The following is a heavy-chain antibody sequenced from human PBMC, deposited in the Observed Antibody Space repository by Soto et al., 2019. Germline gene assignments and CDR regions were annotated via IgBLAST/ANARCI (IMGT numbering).Heavy chain of an antibody. CDR1: GFTFSSYG. D-gene: IGHD2-2*01. V-gene: IGHV3-30*18. CDR2: ISHDGSNK. CDR3: AKDNCISTSCYRLYNWFDP. J-gene: IGHJ5*02. Sequence: QVQLVESGGGAVQPGRSLRLSCAASGFTFSSYGMHWVRQAPGKGLEWVAVISHDGSNKYYGDSVKGRFTISRDNSKNTLYLQMNSLRAEDTAVYYCAKDNCISTSCYRLYNWFDPWGQETLVTVSS.